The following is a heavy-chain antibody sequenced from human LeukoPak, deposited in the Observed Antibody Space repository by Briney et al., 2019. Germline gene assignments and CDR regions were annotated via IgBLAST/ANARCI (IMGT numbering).Heavy chain of an antibody. V-gene: IGHV3-23*01. CDR2: ISGSGGST. Sequence: GGSLRLSCAASGFTFSSYAMSWVRQAPGKGLEWVSAISGSGGSTYYADSVKGRFTISRDNSKNTPYLQMNSLRAEDTAVYYCAKIWFGELSDDYFDYWGQGTLVTVSS. CDR1: GFTFSSYA. CDR3: AKIWFGELSDDYFDY. J-gene: IGHJ4*02. D-gene: IGHD3-10*01.